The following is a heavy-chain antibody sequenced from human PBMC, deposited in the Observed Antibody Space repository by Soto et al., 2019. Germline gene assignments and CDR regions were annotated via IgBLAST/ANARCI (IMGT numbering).Heavy chain of an antibody. D-gene: IGHD2-15*01. CDR2: ISGSGGST. CDR3: AKDPYCSGGSCYWGRDDY. V-gene: IGHV3-23*01. Sequence: GKELEWVSAISGSGGSTYYADSVKGRFTISRDNSKNTLYLKMNSLRAEDTVVYYCAKDPYCSGGSCYWGRDDYWGQGTRVTVSS. J-gene: IGHJ4*02.